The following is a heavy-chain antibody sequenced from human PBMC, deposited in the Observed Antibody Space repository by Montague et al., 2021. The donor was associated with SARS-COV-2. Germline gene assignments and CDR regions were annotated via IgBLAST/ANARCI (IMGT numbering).Heavy chain of an antibody. Sequence: SETLSLTCTVSGGSISSYYWSWIRQPPGKALEWIGYIYYSGSTNYNPSLNSRVTISVDTSKNQFSLKLTSVTAADTAVYYCARLPPNGRWYLDLWGRGTLVTVSS. CDR1: GGSISSYY. CDR2: IYYSGST. CDR3: ARLPPNGRWYLDL. V-gene: IGHV4-59*01. J-gene: IGHJ2*01. D-gene: IGHD2-8*01.